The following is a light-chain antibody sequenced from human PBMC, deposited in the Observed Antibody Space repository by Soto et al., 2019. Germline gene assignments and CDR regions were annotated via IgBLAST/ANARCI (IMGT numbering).Light chain of an antibody. Sequence: QSVLTQPASVSGSPGQSITISCTGTSSDVGGYNYVSWYQQHPGKAPKLMIYEVSNRPSGVSNRFSGSKSGNTASLTISGLRAEDEADYYCSSYTSSSTVVFGGGTKVTVL. J-gene: IGLJ2*01. V-gene: IGLV2-14*01. CDR1: SSDVGGYNY. CDR2: EVS. CDR3: SSYTSSSTVV.